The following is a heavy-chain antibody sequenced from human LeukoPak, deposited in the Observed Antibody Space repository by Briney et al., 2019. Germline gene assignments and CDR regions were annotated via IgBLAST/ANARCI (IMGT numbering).Heavy chain of an antibody. CDR3: SRGTDPYKLGNV. Sequence: PSETLSLTCDVSGVSFSHYYWTWVRQPPGKGLEWIGEISHGEGTHYSPPLKSRVTISLDTSKHHFSLKLNSVTAADGAVYYCSRGTDPYKLGNVWGQGTLVTVCS. CDR1: GVSFSHYY. J-gene: IGHJ4*02. CDR2: ISHGEGT. V-gene: IGHV4-34*01. D-gene: IGHD1-1*01.